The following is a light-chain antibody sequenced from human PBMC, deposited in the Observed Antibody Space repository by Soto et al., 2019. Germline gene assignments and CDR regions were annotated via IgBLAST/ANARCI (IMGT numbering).Light chain of an antibody. J-gene: IGKJ2*01. CDR2: QAS. Sequence: DIQMTQSPGSLSASVGDRVTITCRASQSITKNLNWYQYKPGKAPELLIYQASDSQVGVPSRFSGSGSGTDFTLIISGLQPEDFATYFCQQSYSSPYTFGQGT. V-gene: IGKV1-39*01. CDR3: QQSYSSPYT. CDR1: QSITKN.